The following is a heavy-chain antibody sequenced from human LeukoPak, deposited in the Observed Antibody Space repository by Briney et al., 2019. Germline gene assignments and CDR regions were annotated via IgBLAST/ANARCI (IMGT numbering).Heavy chain of an antibody. CDR1: GGSISSYY. CDR3: ARGPQGLVTDDAFDI. Sequence: PSETLSLTCTVSGGSISSYYWSWIRQPAGKGLEWIGRIYTSGSTNYNPSLKSRVTMSVDTSKNQFSLKLSSVTAADTAVYYCARGPQGLVTDDAFDIWGQGTMVTVSS. V-gene: IGHV4-4*07. D-gene: IGHD6-19*01. CDR2: IYTSGST. J-gene: IGHJ3*02.